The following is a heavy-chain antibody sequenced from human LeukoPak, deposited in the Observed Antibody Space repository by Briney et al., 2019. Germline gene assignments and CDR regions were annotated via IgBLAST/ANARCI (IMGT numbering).Heavy chain of an antibody. D-gene: IGHD2-2*01. CDR1: GGSFSGYY. Sequence: SETLSLTCAVYGGSFSGYYWSWIRRPPGKGLEWIGEINHSGSTNYNPSLKSRVTISVDTSKNQFSLKLSSVTAADTAVYYCARGLPPLYCSSTSCYDPFDYWGQGTLVTVSS. CDR3: ARGLPPLYCSSTSCYDPFDY. V-gene: IGHV4-34*01. J-gene: IGHJ4*02. CDR2: INHSGST.